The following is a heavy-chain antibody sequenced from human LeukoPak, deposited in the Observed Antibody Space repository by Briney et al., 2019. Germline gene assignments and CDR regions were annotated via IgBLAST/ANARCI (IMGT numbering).Heavy chain of an antibody. CDR2: ISGSGGST. CDR1: GFTFSSYA. CDR3: ATDSSTSKWLNVDY. J-gene: IGHJ4*02. Sequence: RAGGSLRLSCAASGFTFSSYAMSWVRQAPGKGLEWVSAISGSGGSTYYADSVKGRFTISRDNSKNTLCLQMNSLRAEDTAVYYCATDSSTSKWLNVDYWGQGTLVTVSS. V-gene: IGHV3-23*01. D-gene: IGHD2-2*01.